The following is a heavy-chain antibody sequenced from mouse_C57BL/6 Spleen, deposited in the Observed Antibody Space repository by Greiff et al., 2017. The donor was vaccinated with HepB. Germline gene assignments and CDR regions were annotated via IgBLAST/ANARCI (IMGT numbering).Heavy chain of an antibody. CDR2: ISDGGSYT. D-gene: IGHD2-4*01. Sequence: EVQLQQSGGGLVKPGGSLKLSCAASGLTFSSYAMSWVRQTPEKRLEWVATISDGGSYTYYPDNVKGRFTISRDNAKNNLYLQMSHLKSEDTAMYYCARGGRDYDYESLAWFAYWGQGTLVTVSA. CDR1: GLTFSSYA. J-gene: IGHJ3*01. V-gene: IGHV5-4*01. CDR3: ARGGRDYDYESLAWFAY.